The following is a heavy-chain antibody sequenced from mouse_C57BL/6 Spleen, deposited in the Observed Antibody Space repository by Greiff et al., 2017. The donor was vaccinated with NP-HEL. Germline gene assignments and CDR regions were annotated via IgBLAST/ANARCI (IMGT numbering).Heavy chain of an antibody. CDR3: ARRGSIRYFDV. D-gene: IGHD1-1*01. Sequence: QVQLQQPGAELVMPGASVKLSCKASGYTFTSYWMHWVKQRPGQGLEWIGEIDPSDSYTNYNQKFKGKSTLTVDKSSSTAYMQLSSLTSEDSAVYYCARRGSIRYFDVWGTGTTVTVSS. V-gene: IGHV1-69*01. J-gene: IGHJ1*03. CDR2: IDPSDSYT. CDR1: GYTFTSYW.